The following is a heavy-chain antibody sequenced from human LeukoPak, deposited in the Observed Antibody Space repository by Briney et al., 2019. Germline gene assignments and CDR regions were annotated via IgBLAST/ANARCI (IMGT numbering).Heavy chain of an antibody. CDR2: ISYDGSNK. V-gene: IGHV3-30*04. J-gene: IGHJ4*02. CDR1: GFTFSSYA. D-gene: IGHD5-18*01. CDR3: ARIYIYGSPTSYFDY. Sequence: PGGSLRLSCAASGFTFSSYAMHWVRQAPGKGLEWVAVISYDGSNKYYADSVKGRFTISRDNSKNTLYLQMNSLRAEDTAVYYCARIYIYGSPTSYFDYWGQGTLVTVSS.